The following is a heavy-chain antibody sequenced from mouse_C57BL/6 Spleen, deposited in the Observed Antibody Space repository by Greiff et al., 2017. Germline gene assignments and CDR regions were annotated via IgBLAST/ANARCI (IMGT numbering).Heavy chain of an antibody. J-gene: IGHJ4*01. V-gene: IGHV1-81*01. CDR2: IYPRSGNT. CDR1: GYTFTSYG. CDR3: ARGDVTTGYAMDY. Sequence: QVQLQESGAELARPGASVKLSCKASGYTFTSYGMRWVKQRTGQGLEWIGEIYPRSGNTYYNEEFKGKATLTVDKSSSTAYMELRSLTSEDSAVYFCARGDVTTGYAMDYWGQGTSLTVSS. D-gene: IGHD2-12*01.